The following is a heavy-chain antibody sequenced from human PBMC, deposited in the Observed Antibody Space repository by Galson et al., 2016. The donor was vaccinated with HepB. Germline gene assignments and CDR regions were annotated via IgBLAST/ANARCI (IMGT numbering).Heavy chain of an antibody. Sequence: SLRLSCAASGFTFSSYSMNWVRQAPGKGLEWVSSISSSSSYIYYADSVKGRFTISRDNAKNSLYLQMNNVRAEDTAVYYCARDLRGMIRFFDWSTHFDSWGQGTLVTVSS. CDR3: ARDLRGMIRFFDWSTHFDS. V-gene: IGHV3-21*01. D-gene: IGHD3-9*01. J-gene: IGHJ4*02. CDR2: ISSSSSYI. CDR1: GFTFSSYS.